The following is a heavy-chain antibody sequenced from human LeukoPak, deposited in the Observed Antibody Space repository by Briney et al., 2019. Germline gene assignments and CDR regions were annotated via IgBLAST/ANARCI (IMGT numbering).Heavy chain of an antibody. Sequence: GASVRVTCKASGYTFTGYYMHGVRQAPGQGLEWMGWINPKSGGTNYAEKLQGRVSMTRDTSITTAYMELSRLRSDDTAVYYCARDNKPTYVWGSSRPTRTNWFDPWGQGTLVTVSS. CDR2: INPKSGGT. CDR1: GYTFTGYY. V-gene: IGHV1-2*02. J-gene: IGHJ5*02. CDR3: ARDNKPTYVWGSSRPTRTNWFDP. D-gene: IGHD3-16*01.